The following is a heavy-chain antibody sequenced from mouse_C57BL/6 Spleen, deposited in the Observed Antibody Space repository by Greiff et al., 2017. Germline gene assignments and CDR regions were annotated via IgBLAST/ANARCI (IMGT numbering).Heavy chain of an antibody. CDR2: ISYDGSN. J-gene: IGHJ1*03. CDR1: GYSITSGYY. D-gene: IGHD1-1*01. CDR3: ASESYYYGSSPYWYFDV. V-gene: IGHV3-6*01. Sequence: ESGPGLVKPSQSLSLTCSVTGYSITSGYYWNWIRQFPGNKLEWMGYISYDGSNNYNPSLKNRISITRDTSKNQFFLKLNSVTTEDTATYYCASESYYYGSSPYWYFDVWGTGTTVTVSS.